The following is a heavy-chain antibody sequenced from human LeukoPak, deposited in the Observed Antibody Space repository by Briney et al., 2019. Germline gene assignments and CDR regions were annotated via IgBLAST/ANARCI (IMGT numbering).Heavy chain of an antibody. CDR2: INPNSGGT. Sequence: ASVKVSCKASGGTFSSYAISWVRQAPGQGLEWMGWINPNSGGTNYAQKFQGRVTMTRDTSISTAYMELSRLRSDDTAVYYCARWDTRGTMNWGQGTLVTVSS. CDR1: GGTFSSYA. CDR3: ARWDTRGTMN. V-gene: IGHV1-2*02. D-gene: IGHD1-7*01. J-gene: IGHJ4*02.